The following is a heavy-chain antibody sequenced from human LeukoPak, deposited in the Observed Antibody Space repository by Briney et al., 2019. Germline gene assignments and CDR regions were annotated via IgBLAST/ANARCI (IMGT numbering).Heavy chain of an antibody. CDR2: INRDGSTT. V-gene: IGHV3-74*01. Sequence: PGGSLRLSCAASGFTFSSYWMHWVRQAPGKGLVWVSRINRDGSTTSYADSVKGRFTISRDNAKNTLYLQMNSLRAEDTAVYYCARDYYDSSGYTFGYWGQGTLVTVSS. D-gene: IGHD3-22*01. J-gene: IGHJ4*02. CDR3: ARDYYDSSGYTFGY. CDR1: GFTFSSYW.